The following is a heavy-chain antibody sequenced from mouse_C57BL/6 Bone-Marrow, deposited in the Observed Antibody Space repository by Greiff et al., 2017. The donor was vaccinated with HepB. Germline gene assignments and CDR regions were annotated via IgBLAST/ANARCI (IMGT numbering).Heavy chain of an antibody. CDR2: FHPYNDDT. Sequence: QVQLQQSGAELVKPGASVKMSCKASGYTFTTYPIEWMKQNHGKSLEWIGNFHPYNDDTKYNEKFKGKATLTVEKSSSTVYLELSRLTSDDSAVYYCARSPLYYDYDAWYFDVWGTGTTVTVSS. CDR1: GYTFTTYP. V-gene: IGHV1-47*01. CDR3: ARSPLYYDYDAWYFDV. D-gene: IGHD2-4*01. J-gene: IGHJ1*03.